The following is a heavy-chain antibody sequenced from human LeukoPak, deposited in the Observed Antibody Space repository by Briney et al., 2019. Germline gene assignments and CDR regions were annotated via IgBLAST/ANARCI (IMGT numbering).Heavy chain of an antibody. CDR3: ARDLYRYSSGSSSNDY. V-gene: IGHV1-18*01. D-gene: IGHD6-19*01. CDR1: GYPFTIYG. Sequence: EASVKVSCKASGYPFTIYGLNWVRQAPGQGLEWMGWISSYNGNTNYAQNFQGRVTMTTDVSSTTAYMELRSLTYDDTAVYYCARDLYRYSSGSSSNDYWGQGTLVTVSS. CDR2: ISSYNGNT. J-gene: IGHJ4*02.